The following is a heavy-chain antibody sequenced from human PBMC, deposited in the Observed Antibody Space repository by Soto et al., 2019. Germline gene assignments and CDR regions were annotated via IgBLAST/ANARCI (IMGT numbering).Heavy chain of an antibody. CDR1: GYTLTELS. J-gene: IGHJ3*02. D-gene: IGHD4-17*01. CDR2: FDPEDGET. V-gene: IGHV1-24*01. Sequence: GDSVKASCKISGYTLTELSLHWARQAPGKGLEWMGGFDPEDGETIYAQKFQGRVTMTEDTSTDTAYMELSSLRSEDTAVYYCATDYGDLPAFDIWGQGTMVTVSS. CDR3: ATDYGDLPAFDI.